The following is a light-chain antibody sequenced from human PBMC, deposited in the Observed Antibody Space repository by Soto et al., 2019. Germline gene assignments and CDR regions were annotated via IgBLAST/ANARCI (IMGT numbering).Light chain of an antibody. CDR3: QQFGMSPFT. V-gene: IGKV3-20*01. CDR1: QSVRGNY. J-gene: IGKJ3*01. Sequence: EVVLTQSPGTLSLSPGESATLSCRASQSVRGNYFAWYQQRPGQAPRLLVYGPSVRAAGIPDRFRGSGSRTDFNLTINRVEPEDFVVYYCQQFGMSPFTFGPGTTLYIK. CDR2: GPS.